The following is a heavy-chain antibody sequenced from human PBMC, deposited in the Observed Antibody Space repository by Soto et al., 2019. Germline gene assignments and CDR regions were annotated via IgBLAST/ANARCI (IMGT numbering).Heavy chain of an antibody. V-gene: IGHV4-30-2*01. CDR1: GYTISTGGYT. CDR2: TYHSGNP. Sequence: SETLSLTCDVSGYTISTGGYTWAWIRQPPGKALEWIGHTYHSGNPYYNPSLKSRVIISVDRSKNQFSLKVRSVTAADTAVYCARETYGDYVGYFDPWGQGIQVTVSS. D-gene: IGHD4-17*01. J-gene: IGHJ5*02. CDR3: ARETYGDYVGYFDP.